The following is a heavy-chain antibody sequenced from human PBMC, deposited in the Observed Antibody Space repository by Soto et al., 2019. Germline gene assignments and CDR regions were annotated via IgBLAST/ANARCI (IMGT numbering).Heavy chain of an antibody. CDR2: IYHRGNT. V-gene: IGHV4-59*01. D-gene: IGHD3-22*01. CDR1: GGSITSYF. J-gene: IGHJ4*02. CDR3: ARDKCYDSTGVFDF. Sequence: SETLSLACTVSGGSITSYFWTWIRQPPGKGLEWIGYIYHRGNTNYNPSLKSRVTFSVDTSKNQFSLKLSSVTAADTAVYYCARDKCYDSTGVFDFWGQGTVVNVCS.